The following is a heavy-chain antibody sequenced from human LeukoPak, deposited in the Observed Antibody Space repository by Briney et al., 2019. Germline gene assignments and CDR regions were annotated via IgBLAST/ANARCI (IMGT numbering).Heavy chain of an antibody. Sequence: GGSLRLSCAASGFTFSSYGMHWVRHAPGKGLEWVAVISYDGSNKYYADSVKGRFTISRDNSKNTLYLQMNSLRAEDTAVYYCAKDQLIAAAGPGDAFDIWGQGTMVTVSS. J-gene: IGHJ3*02. CDR2: ISYDGSNK. CDR1: GFTFSSYG. V-gene: IGHV3-30*18. D-gene: IGHD6-13*01. CDR3: AKDQLIAAAGPGDAFDI.